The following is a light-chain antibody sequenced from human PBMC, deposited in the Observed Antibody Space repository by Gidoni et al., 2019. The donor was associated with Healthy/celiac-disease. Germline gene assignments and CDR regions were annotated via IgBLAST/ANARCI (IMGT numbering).Light chain of an antibody. J-gene: IGKJ1*01. V-gene: IGKV1-5*03. CDR1: QSISSW. Sequence: DIQMTQSPSTLSASVVDRVTITCRASQSISSWLAWYQQKPGKAPKLLIYKASSLESGVPSSFSGSGSGTEFTLTISSLQPDDFATYYCQQYNSYSWTFGQGTKVEIK. CDR2: KAS. CDR3: QQYNSYSWT.